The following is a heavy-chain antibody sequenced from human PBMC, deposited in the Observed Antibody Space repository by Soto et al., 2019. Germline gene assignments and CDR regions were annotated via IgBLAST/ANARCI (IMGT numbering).Heavy chain of an antibody. CDR2: IIPFFGTA. V-gene: IGHV1-69*06. Sequence: EASVKVSCKASGVPFNNYAISWVRQAPGQGLEWLGGIIPFFGTANYAQKFQGRVTMTEDTSTDTAYMELSSLRSEDTAVYYCATGLCSSTSCYSDWFDPWAQGTLVTVSS. D-gene: IGHD2-2*01. J-gene: IGHJ5*02. CDR1: GVPFNNYA. CDR3: ATGLCSSTSCYSDWFDP.